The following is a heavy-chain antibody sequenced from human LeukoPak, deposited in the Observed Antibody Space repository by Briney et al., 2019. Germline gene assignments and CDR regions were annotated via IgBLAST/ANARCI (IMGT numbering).Heavy chain of an antibody. V-gene: IGHV1-46*01. J-gene: IGHJ5*02. Sequence: GASVKVSCKASGYTFTSYYMHWVRQAPGQGLQWMGIINPSGGSTSYAQKFQGRVTMTEDTSTDTAYMELSSLRSEDTAVYYCATGIAAAVETMLFDPWGQGTLVTVSS. CDR3: ATGIAAAVETMLFDP. D-gene: IGHD6-13*01. CDR1: GYTFTSYY. CDR2: INPSGGST.